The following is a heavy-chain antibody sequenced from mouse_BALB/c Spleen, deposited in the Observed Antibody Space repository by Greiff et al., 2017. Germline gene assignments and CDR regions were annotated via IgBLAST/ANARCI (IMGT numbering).Heavy chain of an antibody. Sequence: VHVKQSGAELVKPGASVKLSCTASGFNIKDTYMHWVKQRPEQGLEWIGRIDPANGNTKYDPKFQGKATITADTSSNTAYLQLSSLTSEDTAVYYCARLEGHFDYWGQGTTLTVSS. CDR3: ARLEGHFDY. CDR2: IDPANGNT. J-gene: IGHJ2*01. CDR1: GFNIKDTY. V-gene: IGHV14-3*02.